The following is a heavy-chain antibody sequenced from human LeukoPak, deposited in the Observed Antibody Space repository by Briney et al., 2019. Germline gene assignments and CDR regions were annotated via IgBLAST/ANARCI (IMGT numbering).Heavy chain of an antibody. Sequence: PGGSLRLSCAASGFTFSSSSMSWVRQAPGKGLEWVSAINGGGGIKYYADSVKGRFAISRDNSKNTLYLQMNSLRAEDTAVYYCAKDLHYDSSGFGAKKYWGQGTLVTVSS. J-gene: IGHJ4*02. CDR2: INGGGGIK. CDR3: AKDLHYDSSGFGAKKY. CDR1: GFTFSSSS. D-gene: IGHD3-22*01. V-gene: IGHV3-23*01.